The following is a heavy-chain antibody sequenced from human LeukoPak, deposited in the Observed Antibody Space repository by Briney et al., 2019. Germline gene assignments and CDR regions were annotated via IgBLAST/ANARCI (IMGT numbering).Heavy chain of an antibody. CDR3: ARAKHYYGSGSYYKPYYFDY. V-gene: IGHV4-34*01. D-gene: IGHD3-10*01. CDR2: INHSGST. J-gene: IGHJ4*02. Sequence: SETLSLTCAVYGGSFSGYYWSWIRQPPGKGLEWIGEINHSGSTNYNPSLKSRVTISVDTSKNQFSLKLSSVTAADTAVYYCARAKHYYGSGSYYKPYYFDYWGQGTLVTVSS. CDR1: GGSFSGYY.